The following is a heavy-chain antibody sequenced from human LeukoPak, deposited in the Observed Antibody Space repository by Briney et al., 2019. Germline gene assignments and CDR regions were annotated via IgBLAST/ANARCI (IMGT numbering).Heavy chain of an antibody. J-gene: IGHJ4*02. CDR1: GYTFTGYY. Sequence: WASVKVSCKASGYTFTGYYMHWVRQAPGQGLEWMGWINPNSGGTNYAQKFQGRVTMTRDTSISTAYMELSRLRSDDTAVYYCARGIYYDFWSGYRSTNDYWGQGTLVTVSS. V-gene: IGHV1-2*02. D-gene: IGHD3-3*01. CDR2: INPNSGGT. CDR3: ARGIYYDFWSGYRSTNDY.